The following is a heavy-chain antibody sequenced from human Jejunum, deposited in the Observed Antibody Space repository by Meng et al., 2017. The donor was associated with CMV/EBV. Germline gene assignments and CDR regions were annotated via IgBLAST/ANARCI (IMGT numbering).Heavy chain of an antibody. J-gene: IGHJ6*02. D-gene: IGHD3-3*01. Sequence: GPITTSKYYWTWIRQHPGKGLEYLGYIYYSGNTYYNPSLKSRLTISVDTSKNQFSLRLSSVTAADTAVYYCARDRIPIFAGMDVWGQGTTVTVSS. CDR2: IYYSGNT. CDR1: GPITTSKYY. V-gene: IGHV4-31*02. CDR3: ARDRIPIFAGMDV.